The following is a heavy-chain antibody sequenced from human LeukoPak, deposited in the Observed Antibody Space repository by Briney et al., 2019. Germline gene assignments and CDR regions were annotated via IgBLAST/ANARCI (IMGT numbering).Heavy chain of an antibody. CDR3: ARRSKSYSSGWYDAFDM. V-gene: IGHV5-51*01. J-gene: IGHJ3*02. D-gene: IGHD6-19*01. Sequence: GESLKISCKGSGYSFTSYWIGWVRQMPGKGLEWMGIIYPDDSDTRNSPSFQGQVTISADKSISTAYLQRSSLKASDTAMYYCARRSKSYSSGWYDAFDMWGQGTMVTVSS. CDR2: IYPDDSDT. CDR1: GYSFTSYW.